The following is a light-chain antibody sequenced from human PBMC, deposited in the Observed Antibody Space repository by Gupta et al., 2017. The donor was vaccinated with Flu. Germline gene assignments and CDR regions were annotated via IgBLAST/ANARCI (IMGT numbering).Light chain of an antibody. CDR3: QQGSGSPHT. CDR1: QSVESNK. V-gene: IGKV3-20*01. CDR2: AAS. Sequence: SCRASQSVESNKLAWHQQRPCQAPTLLMSAASSRATGIPDRFSGSGSETDFTLTINMLDPEDFAVYFCQQGSGSPHTFGQGTNMEIK. J-gene: IGKJ2*01.